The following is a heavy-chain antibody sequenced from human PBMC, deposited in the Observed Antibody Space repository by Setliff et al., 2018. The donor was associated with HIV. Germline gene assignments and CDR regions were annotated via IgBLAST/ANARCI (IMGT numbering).Heavy chain of an antibody. J-gene: IGHJ3*02. CDR2: ISSYNDNT. Sequence: GASVKVSCKASGYSFTNYGISWVRQAPGQGLEWMGWISSYNDNTNYALNLQGRVTMTTDTSTSTAYMELRSLRSDDTAVYYCARDDVGYCSGGSCYHLFDTFDIWGQGTVVTVS. CDR1: GYSFTNYG. CDR3: ARDDVGYCSGGSCYHLFDTFDI. V-gene: IGHV1-18*01. D-gene: IGHD2-15*01.